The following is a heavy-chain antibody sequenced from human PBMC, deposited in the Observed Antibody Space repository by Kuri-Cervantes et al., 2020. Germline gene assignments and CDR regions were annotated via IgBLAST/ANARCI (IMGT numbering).Heavy chain of an antibody. CDR3: AGELPIGWNYAGYYMDV. D-gene: IGHD1-7*01. CDR1: GFTFTSSA. J-gene: IGHJ6*03. CDR2: IVVGSGNT. V-gene: IGHV1-58*01. Sequence: SVKVSCKASGFTFTSSAVQWVRQARGQRLEWIGWIVVGSGNTNYAQKFQERVTITRDMSTSTAYMELSSLRSEDTAVYYCAGELPIGWNYAGYYMDVWGKGTTVTVSS.